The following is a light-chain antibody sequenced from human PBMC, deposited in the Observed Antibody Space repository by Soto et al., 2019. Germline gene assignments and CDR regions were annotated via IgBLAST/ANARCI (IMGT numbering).Light chain of an antibody. CDR1: SNDGGGYNY. Sequence: QSALTQPASVSGSPGQSITISCTGSSNDGGGYNYVSWYQQHPGTAPTLMIYDVSDRPSGVSNRFSGAKSGNTASLTISGRQAEDEADYYCSSYTSSSTRVFGTGTKLTVL. V-gene: IGLV2-14*01. J-gene: IGLJ1*01. CDR3: SSYTSSSTRV. CDR2: DVS.